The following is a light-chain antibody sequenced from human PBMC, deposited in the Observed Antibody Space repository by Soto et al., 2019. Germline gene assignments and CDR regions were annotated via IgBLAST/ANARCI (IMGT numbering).Light chain of an antibody. V-gene: IGKV3-20*01. CDR2: GAS. CDR3: QQYGSSPPRFT. CDR1: QSVSNNY. J-gene: IGKJ2*01. Sequence: EIVLTQSPGTLSLSPGERTTLSCRASQSVSNNYLAWYQQKPGQAPRLLIFGASYRATGIPDRFSGSGSGTDFTLTISRLEPEDFAVYYCQQYGSSPPRFTFGQGTKLEIK.